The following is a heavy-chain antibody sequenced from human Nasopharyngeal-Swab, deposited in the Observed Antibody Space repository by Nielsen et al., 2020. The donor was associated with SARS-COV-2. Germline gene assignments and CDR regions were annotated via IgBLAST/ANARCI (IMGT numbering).Heavy chain of an antibody. J-gene: IGHJ5*02. V-gene: IGHV4-39*07. CDR3: ARGDTYYDLPQWFDP. CDR2: IYYSGST. CDR1: GGSISSSSYY. D-gene: IGHD3-16*01. Sequence: SETLSLTCTVSGGSISSSSYYCGWIRQPPGKGLEWIGSIYYSGSTYYNPSLKSRVTISVDTSKNQFSLKLSSVTAADTAVYYCARGDTYYDLPQWFDPWGQGTLVTVSS.